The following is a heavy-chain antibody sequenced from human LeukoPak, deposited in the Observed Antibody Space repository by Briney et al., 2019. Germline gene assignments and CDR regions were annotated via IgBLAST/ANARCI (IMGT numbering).Heavy chain of an antibody. D-gene: IGHD3-10*01. CDR3: AASAWDY. Sequence: PGRSLRLSCAASGFTFSSYGMHWVRQAPGKGLEWVAVISYDGSNKYYADSVKGRFTISRDNSKNTLYLQMNSLRAEDTAVYYCAASAWDYWGRGTLVTVSS. CDR1: GFTFSSYG. J-gene: IGHJ4*02. V-gene: IGHV3-30*03. CDR2: ISYDGSNK.